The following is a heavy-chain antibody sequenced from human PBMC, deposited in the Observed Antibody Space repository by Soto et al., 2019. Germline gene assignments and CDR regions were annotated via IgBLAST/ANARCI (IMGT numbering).Heavy chain of an antibody. CDR3: ARDPGI. CDR2: IYYSGST. CDR1: GGSVSSGSYY. J-gene: IGHJ4*02. Sequence: QVQLQESGPGLVKPSETLSLTCTVSGGSVSSGSYYWSWIRQPPGKGLEWIGYIYYSGSTNYNPSLKSRVTISVDTSKNQFPLKLSSVTAADTAVYYCARDPGIWGQGTLVTVSS. V-gene: IGHV4-61*01.